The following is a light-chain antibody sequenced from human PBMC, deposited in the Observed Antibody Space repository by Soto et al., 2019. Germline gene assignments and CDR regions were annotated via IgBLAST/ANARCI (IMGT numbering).Light chain of an antibody. CDR3: RSYTSSSTRV. Sequence: QSALTQPASVSRSPGQSITISCTGTSSDVGGYNYVSWYQQHPGKSPKLMIYEISNRPSAVSNRFSGSKSGNTASLAISGLQAEDEADYYCRSYTSSSTRVCGTGTKVTV. J-gene: IGLJ1*01. CDR1: SSDVGGYNY. V-gene: IGLV2-14*01. CDR2: EIS.